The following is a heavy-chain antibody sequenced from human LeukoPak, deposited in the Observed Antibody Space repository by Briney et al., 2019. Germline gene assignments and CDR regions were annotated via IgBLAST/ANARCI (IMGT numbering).Heavy chain of an antibody. CDR1: GYTFTSYG. V-gene: IGHV7-4-1*02. CDR3: ARVPTTVTTWVGYDY. D-gene: IGHD4-11*01. Sequence: VASVKDSCKASGYTFTSYGISWVRQAPGQGLEWMGWINTNTGNPTYAQGFTGRFVFSLDTSVSTAYLQISRLKAEDTAVYYCARVPTTVTTWVGYDYWGQGTLVTVSS. J-gene: IGHJ4*02. CDR2: INTNTGNP.